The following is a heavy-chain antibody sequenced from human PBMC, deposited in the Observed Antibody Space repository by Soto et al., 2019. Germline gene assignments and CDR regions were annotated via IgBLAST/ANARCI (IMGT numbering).Heavy chain of an antibody. CDR3: AKDPQAWSGPYYFDY. Sequence: GGSLRLSCAASGFTFDDYAMHWVRRAPGKGPEWVSGISWNSGNIVYADSVKGRFTISRDNAKNSLYLQMNSLRPEDTALYYCAKDPQAWSGPYYFDYWGQGTLVTVSS. CDR1: GFTFDDYA. V-gene: IGHV3-9*01. CDR2: ISWNSGNI. D-gene: IGHD3-3*01. J-gene: IGHJ4*02.